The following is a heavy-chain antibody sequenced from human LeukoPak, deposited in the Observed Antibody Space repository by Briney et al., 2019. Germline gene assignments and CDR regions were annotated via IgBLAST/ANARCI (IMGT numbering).Heavy chain of an antibody. J-gene: IGHJ5*02. V-gene: IGHV1-2*06. CDR1: GYTFTGYY. CDR2: INPNSGGT. D-gene: IGHD3-22*01. CDR3: AREGRLGYYYDSSGSYWFDP. Sequence: EASVKVSCKASGYTFTGYYVHWVRQAPGQGLEWMGRINPNSGGTNYAQKFQGRVTMTRDTSISTAYMELSRLRSDDTAVYYCAREGRLGYYYDSSGSYWFDPWGQGTLVTVSS.